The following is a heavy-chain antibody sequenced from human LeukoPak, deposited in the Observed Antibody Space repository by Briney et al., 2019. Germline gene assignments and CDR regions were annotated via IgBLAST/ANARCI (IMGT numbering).Heavy chain of an antibody. Sequence: GGSLRLSCAASGFTFSSYAMSWVRQAPGKGLEWVSVISGSGGSTYYADSVEGRFTISRDNSKNTLYLQMNSLRSEDTAVYYCARVSLRGYSYGQFDYWGQGTLVTVSS. CDR1: GFTFSSYA. D-gene: IGHD5-18*01. CDR2: ISGSGGST. CDR3: ARVSLRGYSYGQFDY. V-gene: IGHV3-23*01. J-gene: IGHJ4*02.